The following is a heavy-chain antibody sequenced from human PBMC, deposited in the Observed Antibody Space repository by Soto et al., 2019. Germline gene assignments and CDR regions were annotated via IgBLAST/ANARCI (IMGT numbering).Heavy chain of an antibody. V-gene: IGHV3-21*01. J-gene: IGHJ4*02. CDR2: ISSTTNYI. CDR1: GFTFIRYS. Sequence: PGGSLRLSCAASGFTFIRYSINCCRHSPGKGLEWVSSISSTTNYIYYADSMKGRFTVSRDNAKNSVYLDMNSLSAEDTAVYYCARESEDLTSNFDYWGQGTLVTVSS. CDR3: ARESEDLTSNFDY.